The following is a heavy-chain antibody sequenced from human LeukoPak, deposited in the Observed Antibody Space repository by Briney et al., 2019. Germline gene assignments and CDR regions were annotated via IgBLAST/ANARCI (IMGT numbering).Heavy chain of an antibody. CDR2: INPSGGST. Sequence: ASVKVSCKASGYTFTSYYMHWVRQAPGQGLEWMGIINPSGGSTSYAQKFQGRATMTRDTSTSTVYMELSSLRSEDTAVYYCAREHLGSGIAAAGYRVFDYWGQGILVTVSS. D-gene: IGHD6-13*01. J-gene: IGHJ4*02. V-gene: IGHV1-46*01. CDR3: AREHLGSGIAAAGYRVFDY. CDR1: GYTFTSYY.